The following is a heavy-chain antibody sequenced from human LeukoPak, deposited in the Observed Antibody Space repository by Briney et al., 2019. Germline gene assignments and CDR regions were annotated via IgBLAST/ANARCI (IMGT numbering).Heavy chain of an antibody. D-gene: IGHD1-26*01. CDR3: ARERGWSVGSYEMNWFDP. CDR2: IYYSGST. Sequence: SQTLSLTCTVSGGSISSGGYYWSWIRQHPGKGLEWIGYIYYSGSTYYNPSLKSRVTISVDTSKDQFSLKLSSVTPEDTAVYYCARERGWSVGSYEMNWFDPWGQGTLVTVSS. J-gene: IGHJ5*02. V-gene: IGHV4-31*03. CDR1: GGSISSGGYY.